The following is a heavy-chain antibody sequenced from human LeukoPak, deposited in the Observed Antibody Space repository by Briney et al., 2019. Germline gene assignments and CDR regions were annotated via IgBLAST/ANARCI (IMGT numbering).Heavy chain of an antibody. D-gene: IGHD6-13*01. CDR3: AKDPIAAPSWGGAFDI. CDR2: ISGSGGST. CDR1: GFTFSSYA. J-gene: IGHJ3*02. V-gene: IGHV3-23*01. Sequence: GGSLRLSCAASGFTFSSYAMSWVRQAPGKGLEWVSAISGSGGSTYYADSVKSRFTISRDNSKNTLYLQMNSLRAEDTAVYYCAKDPIAAPSWGGAFDIWGQGTMVTVSS.